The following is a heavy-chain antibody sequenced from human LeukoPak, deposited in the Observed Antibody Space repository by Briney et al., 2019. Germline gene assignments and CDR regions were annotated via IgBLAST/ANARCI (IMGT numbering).Heavy chain of an antibody. CDR2: MNPNSGNT. CDR3: ARGTVCGSGGKCSGSWYYDY. D-gene: IGHD6-13*01. J-gene: IGHJ4*02. CDR1: GYTFTSND. V-gene: IGHV1-8*01. Sequence: ASVKVSCKASGYTFTSNDINWVRQATGQGLEWMGWMNPNSGNTGYAQKFQGRVAMTRNTSISTAYIELSSLRSEDTAVYYCARGTVCGSGGKCSGSWYYDYWGQGTLVTVSS.